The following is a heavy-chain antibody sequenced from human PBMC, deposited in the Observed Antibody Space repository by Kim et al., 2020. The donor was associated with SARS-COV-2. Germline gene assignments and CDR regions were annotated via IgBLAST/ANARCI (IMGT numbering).Heavy chain of an antibody. J-gene: IGHJ4*02. CDR3: AKDFAGFGESGFDY. Sequence: GGSLRRSCAASGFTFSNYGMHWVRQSPGKGLEWVAVIWYDGSNKYYPDSVRGRFTISRDNSKNTVSLEMSSLRAEDTAVYYCAKDFAGFGESGFDYWGQGTLVTVSS. CDR1: GFTFSNYG. D-gene: IGHD3-10*01. CDR2: IWYDGSNK. V-gene: IGHV3-33*06.